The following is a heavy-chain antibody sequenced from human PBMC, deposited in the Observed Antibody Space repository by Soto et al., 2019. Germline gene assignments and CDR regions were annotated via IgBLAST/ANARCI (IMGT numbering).Heavy chain of an antibody. D-gene: IGHD4-17*01. Sequence: LRLSCVASGFTFSRYGMHWVRQAPGKGLEWVAVIWNDGSKQVYDDSVKGRFTISRDNSKNTLYLEMDSLRDEDTSVYYCARDDDYEANAIDLWGQGTLVTVSS. CDR2: IWNDGSKQ. CDR1: GFTFSRYG. V-gene: IGHV3-33*01. J-gene: IGHJ5*02. CDR3: ARDDDYEANAIDL.